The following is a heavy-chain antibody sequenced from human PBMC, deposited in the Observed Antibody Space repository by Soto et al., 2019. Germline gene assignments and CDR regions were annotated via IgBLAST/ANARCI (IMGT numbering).Heavy chain of an antibody. J-gene: IGHJ6*02. Sequence: GGSLRLSCAASGFTFSSYGMHWVRQAPGKGLEWVAVIWYDGSNKYYADSVKGRFTISRDNSKNTLYLQMNSLRAEDTAVYYCATAQGGYHYYYGMDVWGQGTTVTVSS. CDR1: GFTFSSYG. V-gene: IGHV3-33*01. D-gene: IGHD3-22*01. CDR3: ATAQGGYHYYYGMDV. CDR2: IWYDGSNK.